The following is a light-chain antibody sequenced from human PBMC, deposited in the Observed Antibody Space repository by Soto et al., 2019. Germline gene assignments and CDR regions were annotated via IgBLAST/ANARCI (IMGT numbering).Light chain of an antibody. CDR1: QSVLYSSNNKNY. CDR3: QQYYGTPVT. Sequence: DIVMTQSPDSLAVSLGERATINCKSSQSVLYSSNNKNYLAWYRQKSGQPPKLLIYWASTRESGVPDRFSGSGSGTDFTLTISSLQADDVAVYYCQQYYGTPVTFGRGTKLEIK. V-gene: IGKV4-1*01. J-gene: IGKJ2*01. CDR2: WAS.